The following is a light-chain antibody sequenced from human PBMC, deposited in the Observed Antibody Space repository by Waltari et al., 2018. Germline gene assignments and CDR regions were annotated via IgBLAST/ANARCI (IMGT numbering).Light chain of an antibody. V-gene: IGKV3-15*01. J-gene: IGKJ1*01. CDR3: QQYNNWWT. Sequence: EIVMTQSPATLSVSPGERATLSCRARQRVSNNLAWYQQKPGQAPRLLIYGASTRATGIPARFSGSGSGTEFTLTISSLQSEDFAVYYCQQYNNWWTFGQGTKVEIK. CDR1: QRVSNN. CDR2: GAS.